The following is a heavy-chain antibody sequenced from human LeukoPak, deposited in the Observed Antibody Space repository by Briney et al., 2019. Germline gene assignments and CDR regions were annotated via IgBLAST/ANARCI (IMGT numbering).Heavy chain of an antibody. D-gene: IGHD3-3*01. CDR2: INPRGGST. CDR3: ARGQVLRFLEWLLYPNDY. CDR1: GYTFTSYY. V-gene: IGHV1-46*03. J-gene: IGHJ4*02. Sequence: ASVKVSCKASGYTFTSYYMHWVRQAPGQGLEWMGIINPRGGSTSYAQKFQGRVTMTRDTSTSTVYMELSSLRSEDTAVYYCARGQVLRFLEWLLYPNDYWGQGTLVTVSS.